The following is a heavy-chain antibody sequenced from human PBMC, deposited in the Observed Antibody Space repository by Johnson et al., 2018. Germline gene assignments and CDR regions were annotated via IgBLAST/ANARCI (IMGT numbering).Heavy chain of an antibody. V-gene: IGHV3-38-3*01. CDR3: SRDYRRIAMVRGAEYFQH. Sequence: VQSGGSLRLSCAASGFTVSSNEMSWVRQAPGKGLEWVSSISGVSTYYADSRKGRFTISRDNSKNTLYLQMNSLRAEDTAVYYCSRDYRRIAMVRGAEYFQHCGQGTLVTVSS. J-gene: IGHJ1*01. D-gene: IGHD3-10*01. CDR2: ISGVST. CDR1: GFTVSSNE.